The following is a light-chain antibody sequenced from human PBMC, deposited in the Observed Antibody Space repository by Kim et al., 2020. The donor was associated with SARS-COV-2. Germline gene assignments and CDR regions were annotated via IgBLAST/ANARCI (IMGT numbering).Light chain of an antibody. Sequence: QSVTISCTGTSRDVGAYNYVSWYQQHPGKVPKLLIYGVTKRPSGVSDRFSGSKSGTSASLAISGLQFEDEADYYCEAWDDRLSAYVFGGGTQLTVL. CDR2: GVT. V-gene: IGLV2-8*01. CDR1: SRDVGAYNY. CDR3: EAWDDRLSAYV. J-gene: IGLJ2*01.